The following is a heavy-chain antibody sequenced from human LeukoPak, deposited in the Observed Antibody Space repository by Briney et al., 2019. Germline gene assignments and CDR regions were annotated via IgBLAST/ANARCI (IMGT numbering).Heavy chain of an antibody. J-gene: IGHJ4*02. CDR3: AKAANEWELLAGYFDY. CDR2: IRYDGSYK. V-gene: IGHV3-30*02. D-gene: IGHD1-26*01. CDR1: GFTFSSSG. Sequence: PGGSLRLSCAASGFTFSSSGMHWVRQAPGKGLEWVTFIRYDGSYKYYADSVKGRFTISRDNSKNTLSLQMNSLRPEDTAVYYCAKAANEWELLAGYFDYWGQGTLVTVSS.